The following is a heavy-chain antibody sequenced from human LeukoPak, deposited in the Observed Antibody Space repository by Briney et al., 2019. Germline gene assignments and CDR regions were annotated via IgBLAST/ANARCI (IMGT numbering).Heavy chain of an antibody. J-gene: IGHJ3*02. D-gene: IGHD1-26*01. CDR3: AKAMSGSYYAFDI. CDR2: ISWNSGSI. CDR1: GFTFDDYA. Sequence: GGSLRLSCAASGFTFDDYAMHWVRQAPGKGLEWVSGISWNSGSIGYADSVKGRFTISRDNAKNSLYLQMNSPRAEDMALYYCAKAMSGSYYAFDIWGQGTMVTVSS. V-gene: IGHV3-9*03.